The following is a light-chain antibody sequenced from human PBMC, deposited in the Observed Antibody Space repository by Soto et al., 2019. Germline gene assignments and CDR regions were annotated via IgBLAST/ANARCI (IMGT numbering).Light chain of an antibody. CDR1: TGSVAGNDY. V-gene: IGLV2-14*03. Sequence: QSALTQPRSVSGSPGQSVTVSCTGTTGSVAGNDYVSWYQQHPGKAPKLLIFDVTKRPSGVSNRFSGSKSGNTASLTISGLQAEDEADYYCSSYTSSSIVVFGGGTKLTVL. CDR2: DVT. J-gene: IGLJ2*01. CDR3: SSYTSSSIVV.